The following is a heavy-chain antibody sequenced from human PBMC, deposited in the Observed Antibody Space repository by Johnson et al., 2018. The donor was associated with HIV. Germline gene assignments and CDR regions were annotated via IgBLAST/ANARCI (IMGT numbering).Heavy chain of an antibody. CDR2: INWNGGST. V-gene: IGHV3-20*04. CDR3: ARDPDWSAFDI. Sequence: VQLVESGGGVVRPGGSLRLSCAASGFTFDDYGMSWVRQAPGKGLEWVSGINWNGGSTGYADSVKGRFTISRDKTKNSLYLQMDSLRVDDTAVYYCARDPDWSAFDIWGQGTMVTVSS. CDR1: GFTFDDYG. J-gene: IGHJ3*02. D-gene: IGHD3-9*01.